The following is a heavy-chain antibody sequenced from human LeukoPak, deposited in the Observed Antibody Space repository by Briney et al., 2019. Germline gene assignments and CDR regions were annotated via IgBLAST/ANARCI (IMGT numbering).Heavy chain of an antibody. D-gene: IGHD3/OR15-3a*01. CDR3: ARQTGSGLFILL. CDR1: GVSISSSNSY. J-gene: IGHJ4*02. CDR2: IYYSGNT. Sequence: SETLSLTCTVSGVSISSSNSYWGWVRQPPGTGLEWIGSIYYSGNTYYNASLKSQVSISIDTSKNQFSLRLPSVTAADTAVYYCARQTGSGLFILLGGQGTLVTVSS. V-gene: IGHV4-39*01.